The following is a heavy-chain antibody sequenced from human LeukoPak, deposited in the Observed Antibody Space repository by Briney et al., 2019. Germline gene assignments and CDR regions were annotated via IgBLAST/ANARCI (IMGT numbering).Heavy chain of an antibody. CDR3: ARAYSTSSPFDY. V-gene: IGHV1-46*01. CDR1: GYVFTSHY. CDR2: INPSGGST. D-gene: IGHD6-6*01. Sequence: ASVKVSCKASGYVFTSHYIHWMRQAPGHGLGWMGMINPSGGSTSYAQKFQDRVTMTRDTSTSTVYLELSSLRSEDTAVYYCARAYSTSSPFDYWGQGTLVTVSS. J-gene: IGHJ4*02.